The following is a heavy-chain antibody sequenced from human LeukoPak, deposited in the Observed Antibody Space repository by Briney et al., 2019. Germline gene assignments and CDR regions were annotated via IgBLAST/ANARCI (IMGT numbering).Heavy chain of an antibody. Sequence: GGFLRLSCAASGFTFSTYWMHWVRQAPGKGLVWVPRIKSDGGTNYADSVKGRFTISRDNAKKTVSLQMNSLRPEDTGVYYCARAPSEIGGYYPEYFRHWGQGTLVTVSS. CDR2: IKSDGGT. CDR1: GFTFSTYW. J-gene: IGHJ1*01. D-gene: IGHD3-22*01. CDR3: ARAPSEIGGYYPEYFRH. V-gene: IGHV3-74*01.